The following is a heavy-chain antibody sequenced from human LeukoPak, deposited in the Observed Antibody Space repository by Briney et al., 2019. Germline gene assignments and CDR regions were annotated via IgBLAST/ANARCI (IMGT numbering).Heavy chain of an antibody. J-gene: IGHJ4*02. CDR2: IIPIFGTA. Sequence: ASVKVSCKASGGTFSSYAISWVRQAPGQGLEWMGGIIPIFGTANYAQKFQGRVTITADESTSTAYMEPSSLRSEDTAVYYCARTKLGLFDYWGQGILVTVSS. V-gene: IGHV1-69*13. CDR3: ARTKLGLFDY. CDR1: GGTFSSYA. D-gene: IGHD7-27*01.